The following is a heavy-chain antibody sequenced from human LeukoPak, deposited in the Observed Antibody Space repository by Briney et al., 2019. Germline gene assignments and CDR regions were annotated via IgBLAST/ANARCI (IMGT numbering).Heavy chain of an antibody. CDR1: GFTFDDYG. J-gene: IGHJ6*02. V-gene: IGHV3-20*04. Sequence: PGGSLRLSCAASGFTFDDYGMSWVRQAPGKGLEWGSGINWNGGSTGYADSVKGRFTISRDNAKNSLYLQMNSLRAEDTALYCWARASGCPEDYYYGMDVWGQGTTVTVSS. CDR3: ARASGCPEDYYYGMDV. CDR2: INWNGGST. D-gene: IGHD6-19*01.